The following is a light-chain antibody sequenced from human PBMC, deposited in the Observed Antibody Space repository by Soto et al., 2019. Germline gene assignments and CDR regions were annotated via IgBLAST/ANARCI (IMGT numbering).Light chain of an antibody. CDR3: QQASSFPLT. CDR2: AAS. Sequence: DLQMTQSPSSVSASVGDRVTITCRASQVISSWLAWYQQKPGKAPKLLIYAASSLQSGVPSRFSGSESGTEFTLTISSLQPEDFATYYCQQASSFPLTFGGGTKVEIK. CDR1: QVISSW. J-gene: IGKJ4*01. V-gene: IGKV1-12*01.